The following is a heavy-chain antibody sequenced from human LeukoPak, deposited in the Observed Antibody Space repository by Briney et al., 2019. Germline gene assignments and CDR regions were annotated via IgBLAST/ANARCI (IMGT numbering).Heavy chain of an antibody. D-gene: IGHD3-10*01. CDR1: GGSISSYY. Sequence: SETLSLTCTVSGGSISSYYWSWIRQPAGKGLEWIGRIYTSGSTNYNPSLKSRVTMSVDTSKNQFSLKLSSVTAADTAVYYCARTSYGSGSRDPQNYYYYYYMDVWGKGTTVTVSS. V-gene: IGHV4-4*07. J-gene: IGHJ6*03. CDR3: ARTSYGSGSRDPQNYYYYYYMDV. CDR2: IYTSGST.